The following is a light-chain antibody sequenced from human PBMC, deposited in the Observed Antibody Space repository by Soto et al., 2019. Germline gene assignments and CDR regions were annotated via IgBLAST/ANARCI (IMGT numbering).Light chain of an antibody. CDR3: QTWGTGPWV. V-gene: IGLV4-69*01. CDR1: SGHSSYA. J-gene: IGLJ3*02. CDR2: INSDGSH. Sequence: QAVLTQSPSASASLGASVRLTCTLSSGHSSYAIAWHQQQPEKGPRYLMKINSDGSHRKGDGIPDRFSGSSSGAERYLTISSLQSEDEADYYCQTWGTGPWVFGGVTNSPS.